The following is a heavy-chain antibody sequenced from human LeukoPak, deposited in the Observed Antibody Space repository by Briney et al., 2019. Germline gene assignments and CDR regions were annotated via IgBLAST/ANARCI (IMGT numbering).Heavy chain of an antibody. V-gene: IGHV3-23*01. CDR2: ISGSGGST. CDR3: AKSHRPASPRGATTDY. D-gene: IGHD5-24*01. CDR1: GFTFSSYA. J-gene: IGHJ4*02. Sequence: GGSLRLSCAASGFTFSSYAMSWVRQAPGKGLEWVSAISGSGGSTYYADSVKGRFTISRDNSKNTLYLQMNSLRAEDTAVYYCAKSHRPASPRGATTDYWGQGTLVTVSS.